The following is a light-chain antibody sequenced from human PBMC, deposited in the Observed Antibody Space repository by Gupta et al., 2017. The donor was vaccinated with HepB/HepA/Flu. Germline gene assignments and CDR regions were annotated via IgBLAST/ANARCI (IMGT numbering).Light chain of an antibody. Sequence: DVELTQFPLSFTDTPESPPPISCLSSHSPVHSNGSSYLDWYLQKPGQSPKLLIYLGSTRACGVPDRFSGSGSGTDFTLKISRVEAEDVGVYYCMQALQTPITFGQGTRLEIK. CDR3: MQALQTPIT. J-gene: IGKJ5*01. V-gene: IGKV2-28*01. CDR1: HSPVHSNGSSY. CDR2: LGS.